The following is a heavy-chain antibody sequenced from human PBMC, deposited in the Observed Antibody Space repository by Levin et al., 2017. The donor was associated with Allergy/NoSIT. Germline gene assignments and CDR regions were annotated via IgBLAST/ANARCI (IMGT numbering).Heavy chain of an antibody. Sequence: PGGSLLLSFSSSLFTFIINYIICVRHSPVPVLSFVSVIYRGGGTHFAASVEGRFTISRDNSKNTLFLQMNSLRAEDTAVYYCARDLKEYYGSGSCFDPWGQGTLVTVSS. CDR3: ARDLKEYYGSGSCFDP. D-gene: IGHD3-10*01. CDR1: LFTFIINY. V-gene: IGHV3-66*01. J-gene: IGHJ5*02. CDR2: IYRGGGT.